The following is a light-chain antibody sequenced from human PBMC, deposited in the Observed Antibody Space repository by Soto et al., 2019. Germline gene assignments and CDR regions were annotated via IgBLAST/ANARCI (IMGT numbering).Light chain of an antibody. CDR3: QQYNNWPPTGT. Sequence: EIVMTQSPATLSVSPGERATLSCRASQSVSSNLAWYQQTPGQAPRLLIYGASTRATGIPARFSASGSGTEFTLTISSLQSEDFAVEYCQQYNNWPPTGTFGQGTKGEIK. J-gene: IGKJ1*01. CDR2: GAS. V-gene: IGKV3-15*01. CDR1: QSVSSN.